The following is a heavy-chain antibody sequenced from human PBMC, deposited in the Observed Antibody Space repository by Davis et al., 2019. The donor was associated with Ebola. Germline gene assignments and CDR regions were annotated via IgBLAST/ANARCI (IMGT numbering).Heavy chain of an antibody. Sequence: LSLTCAASGFTFSSYDMHWVRPGPGKGLEWVSAIGTAGDTYYPGSVKGRFTISRENAKNSLYLQMNSLRAEDTAVYYCARVRFGDTAVDYWGQGTLVTVSS. J-gene: IGHJ4*02. D-gene: IGHD5-18*01. CDR3: ARVRFGDTAVDY. CDR2: IGTAGDT. CDR1: GFTFSSYD. V-gene: IGHV3-13*01.